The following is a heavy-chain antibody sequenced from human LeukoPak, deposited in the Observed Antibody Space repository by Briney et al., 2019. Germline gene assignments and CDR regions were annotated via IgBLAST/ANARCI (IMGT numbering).Heavy chain of an antibody. CDR3: AKDGTMTTVTTSGY. CDR2: ISGSGGST. J-gene: IGHJ4*02. Sequence: GGSLRLSCAASGFTFSSYAMSWVRQAPGKGLEWVSAISGSGGSTYHADSVKGRFTISRDNSKNTLYLQMNSLRAEDTAVYYCAKDGTMTTVTTSGYWGQGTLVTVSS. V-gene: IGHV3-23*01. D-gene: IGHD4-17*01. CDR1: GFTFSSYA.